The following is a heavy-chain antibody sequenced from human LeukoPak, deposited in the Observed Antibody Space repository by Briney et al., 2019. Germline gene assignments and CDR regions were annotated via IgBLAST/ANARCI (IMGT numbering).Heavy chain of an antibody. D-gene: IGHD5-18*01. CDR3: ARQTAKNVDTARFDS. V-gene: IGHV4-59*08. J-gene: IGHJ4*02. Sequence: SETLSLTRAISGGSLNKYYWSWIRQPPGKGLEWVGYIYYSGTTNYSPSLNSRVNISLDTAKNQFSLRLSSVTAADTAVYYCARQTAKNVDTARFDSWGQGTLVTVSS. CDR2: IYYSGTT. CDR1: GGSLNKYY.